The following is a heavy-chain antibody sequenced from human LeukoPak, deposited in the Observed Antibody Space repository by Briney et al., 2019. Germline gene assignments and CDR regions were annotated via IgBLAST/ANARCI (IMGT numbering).Heavy chain of an antibody. CDR1: GASLSSYS. D-gene: IGHD2-15*01. J-gene: IGHJ4*02. CDR2: IYYSGST. V-gene: IGHV4-59*12. Sequence: PSETLSLTCTVSGASLSSYSWSWIRQPPGKGLEWIGYIYYSGSTNYNPSLKSRVTISVDTSKTQFSLKLSSVTAADTAVYYCARDFEGISGLFDYWGQGTLVTVSS. CDR3: ARDFEGISGLFDY.